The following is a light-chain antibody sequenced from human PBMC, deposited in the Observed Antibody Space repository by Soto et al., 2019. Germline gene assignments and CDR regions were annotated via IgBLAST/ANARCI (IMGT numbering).Light chain of an antibody. CDR3: QQYNDWPPA. V-gene: IGKV3-15*01. J-gene: IGKJ4*01. CDR1: QSVSTK. Sequence: EIVLTQSPATVSLSPGERATLSCRASQSVSTKLVWYQQKPGQAPRFLIYGASTRATGIPARFRGSGSGTEFTLTIDSLQSEDFAVYHCQQYNDWPPAFGGGTKVDIK. CDR2: GAS.